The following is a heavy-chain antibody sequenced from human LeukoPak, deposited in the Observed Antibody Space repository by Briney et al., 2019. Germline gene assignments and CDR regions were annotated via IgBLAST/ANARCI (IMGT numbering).Heavy chain of an antibody. Sequence: GGSLRLPCAASGFTFSRYWMSWVRQAPGKGLEWVSVIYIGGSTYYADSVKGRFTISRDISKNTLYLQMNSLRAEDTAMYYCARLGFVVPAVIFDYWGQGTLVTVSS. V-gene: IGHV3-53*01. CDR1: GFTFSRYW. J-gene: IGHJ4*02. CDR3: ARLGFVVPAVIFDY. D-gene: IGHD2-2*02. CDR2: IYIGGST.